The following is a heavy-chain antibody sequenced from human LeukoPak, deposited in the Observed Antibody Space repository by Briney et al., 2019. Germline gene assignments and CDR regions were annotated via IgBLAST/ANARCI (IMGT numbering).Heavy chain of an antibody. CDR2: INHSGSI. Sequence: SETLSLTCAVYGGSFSGYYWSWIRQPPGKGLEWIGEINHSGSINYNPSLKSRVTISVDTSKNQFSLKLSSVTAADTAVYYCATSITPMGGYFQHWGQGTLVTVSS. D-gene: IGHD5-12*01. CDR3: ATSITPMGGYFQH. CDR1: GGSFSGYY. V-gene: IGHV4-34*01. J-gene: IGHJ1*01.